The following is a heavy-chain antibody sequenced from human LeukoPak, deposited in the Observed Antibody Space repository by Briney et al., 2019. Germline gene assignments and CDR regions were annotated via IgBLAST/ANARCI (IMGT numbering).Heavy chain of an antibody. V-gene: IGHV1-2*04. CDR2: INPNSGGT. J-gene: IGHJ4*02. D-gene: IGHD2-2*01. Sequence: ASVKVSCKASGCTFTGYYMHWVRQAPGQGLEWIGWINPNSGGTNYAQKFQGWVTMTRDTSISTAYMELSRLRSDDTAVYYCARGSLPAAMEPDLTYWGQGTLVTVSS. CDR1: GCTFTGYY. CDR3: ARGSLPAAMEPDLTY.